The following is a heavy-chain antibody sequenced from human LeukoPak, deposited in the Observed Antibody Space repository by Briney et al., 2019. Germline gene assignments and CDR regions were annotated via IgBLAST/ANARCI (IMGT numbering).Heavy chain of an antibody. CDR2: IHRDGPTT. CDR3: ARDPIGGRPDF. Sequence: GGSLRLSCAVSGFTLRNYWMHCIRQVPGKGRVWVSRIHRDGPTTDYADSVKGRFTISRDAAKDTLFLQMNSLRAEDTGVFYCARDPIGGRPDFWGQGTLVSVSS. V-gene: IGHV3-74*01. D-gene: IGHD2-15*01. CDR1: GFTLRNYW. J-gene: IGHJ4*02.